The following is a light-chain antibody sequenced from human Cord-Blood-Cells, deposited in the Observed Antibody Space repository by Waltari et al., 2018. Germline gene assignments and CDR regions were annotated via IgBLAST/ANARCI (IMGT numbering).Light chain of an antibody. V-gene: IGKV1-33*01. Sequence: DIQMTHSPSSLSASVGDRVTITFQASPDISNYLNWYQQKPGKAPKLLIDDASNWETGVPSRFSGSGSGTDFTFTISSLQPEDIATYYCQQYDNLPYTFGQGTKLEIK. J-gene: IGKJ2*01. CDR1: PDISNY. CDR3: QQYDNLPYT. CDR2: DAS.